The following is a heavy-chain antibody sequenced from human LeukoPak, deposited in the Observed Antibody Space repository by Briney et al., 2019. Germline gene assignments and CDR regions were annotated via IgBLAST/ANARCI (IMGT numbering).Heavy chain of an antibody. Sequence: GGSLRLSCAASGFAFSSYAMSWVRQAPGKGLEWVSAISGSGGSTYYADSVKGRFTISRDNSKNTLYLQMNSLSVEDTAVHYCAKDGGMRSDFEYWGQGTPVSVSS. D-gene: IGHD3-3*01. J-gene: IGHJ4*02. CDR1: GFAFSSYA. CDR3: AKDGGMRSDFEY. V-gene: IGHV3-23*01. CDR2: ISGSGGST.